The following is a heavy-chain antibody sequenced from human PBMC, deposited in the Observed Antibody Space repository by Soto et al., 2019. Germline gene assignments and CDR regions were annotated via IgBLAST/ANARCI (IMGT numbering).Heavy chain of an antibody. V-gene: IGHV4-4*02. CDR1: SGSISSGNR. CDR3: ARVFSSGSGWMYYFDF. CDR2: VYYTGAT. Sequence: QVQLQESGPGLVESSGTLSLTCEVSSGSISSGNRWSWVRQPPGKGLEWLGEVYYTGATNYNPSRKSRVTMTIDKSKDQFSLNLRSATAADTAVYYCARVFSSGSGWMYYFDFWGQGILVSVSS. D-gene: IGHD6-25*01. J-gene: IGHJ4*02.